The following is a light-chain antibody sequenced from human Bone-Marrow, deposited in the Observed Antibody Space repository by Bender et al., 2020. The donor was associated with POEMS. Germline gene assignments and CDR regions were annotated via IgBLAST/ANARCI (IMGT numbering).Light chain of an antibody. CDR2: DVS. CDR1: SSDVGANNY. V-gene: IGLV2-14*03. J-gene: IGLJ3*02. CDR3: CSYSSTSTLV. Sequence: QSALTQPASVSGSPGQSITISCTGTSSDVGANNYVSWFQQHPGKAPKLMIYDVSNRPPGVSNRFSGSKSGNTASLTISGLQAEDEADYYCCSYSSTSTLVFGGGTKLTVL.